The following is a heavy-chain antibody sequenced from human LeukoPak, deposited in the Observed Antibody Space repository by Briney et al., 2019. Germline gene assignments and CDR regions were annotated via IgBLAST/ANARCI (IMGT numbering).Heavy chain of an antibody. D-gene: IGHD2-2*01. V-gene: IGHV1-69*13. CDR2: FITILGTA. CDR3: ARGLYCSSSTSCYDYGMDV. Sequence: GASVKVSCKASGGTFRSYGLNWVRQAPGQGLEWMGGFITILGTAKYAQKLQGRVTIIADESTSTAYMDLSSLRYEDTAVYYCARGLYCSSSTSCYDYGMDVWGQGTSVTVSS. J-gene: IGHJ6*02. CDR1: GGTFRSYG.